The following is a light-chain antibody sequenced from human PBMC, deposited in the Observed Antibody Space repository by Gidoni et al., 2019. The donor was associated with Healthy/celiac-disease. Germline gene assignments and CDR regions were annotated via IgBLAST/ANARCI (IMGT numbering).Light chain of an antibody. CDR2: AAS. V-gene: IGKV1-39*01. J-gene: IGKJ2*01. Sequence: DIQMTQSPSSLSASVGDRVTITCRASQSISSYLNGYQQKPGKAPKLLIYAASSLQSGFPSRFSGSGSGTDFTLTISSLQPEDFATYYCQQSYSTPPTFXQXIKLEIK. CDR1: QSISSY. CDR3: QQSYSTPPT.